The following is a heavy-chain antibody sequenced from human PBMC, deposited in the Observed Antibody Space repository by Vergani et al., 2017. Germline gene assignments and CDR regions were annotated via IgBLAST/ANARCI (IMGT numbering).Heavy chain of an antibody. CDR1: GYTFTSYG. CDR2: ISAYNGNT. Sequence: QVQLVQSGAEVKKPGASVKVSCKASGYTFTSYGISWVRQAPGQGLEWMGWISAYNGNTNYAQKLQGRVTMTTDTSKNQFSLKLSSVTAADTAVYYCARADCGGDCYYGDYFDYWGQGTLVTVSS. CDR3: ARADCGGDCYYGDYFDY. D-gene: IGHD2-21*01. V-gene: IGHV1-18*01. J-gene: IGHJ4*02.